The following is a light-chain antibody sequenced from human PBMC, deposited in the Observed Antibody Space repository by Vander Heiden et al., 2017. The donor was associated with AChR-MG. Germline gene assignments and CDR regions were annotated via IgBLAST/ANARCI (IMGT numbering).Light chain of an antibody. Sequence: DIVMTHSPDSLAVSLGERATINCKSSQSVLYSANNKNYLVWYQQKPGQPPKMLIYWASNRESGVSDRFSGSGSGTDFTLTISSLQAEDVAVYYCQQDDRTPYTFGQGTKLEIK. CDR2: WAS. V-gene: IGKV4-1*01. CDR1: QSVLYSANNKNY. CDR3: QQDDRTPYT. J-gene: IGKJ2*01.